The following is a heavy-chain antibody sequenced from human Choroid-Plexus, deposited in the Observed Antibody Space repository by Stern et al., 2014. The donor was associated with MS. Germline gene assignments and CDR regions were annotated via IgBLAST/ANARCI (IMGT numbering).Heavy chain of an antibody. CDR1: GFTFGSCA. CDR3: AKDRQYLTYFFDH. J-gene: IGHJ5*02. D-gene: IGHD2/OR15-2a*01. V-gene: IGHV3-30*18. Sequence: MPLXXXGGGVVQPGRPLRLSCVASGFTFGSCAMHWVRQAPGKGLEXXAGGSYDGSNKYYADSVKGRFTISRDNSQNTLYMQMSSLRPEDTAVYYCAKDRQYLTYFFDHWGQGSLVTVSS. CDR2: GSYDGSNK.